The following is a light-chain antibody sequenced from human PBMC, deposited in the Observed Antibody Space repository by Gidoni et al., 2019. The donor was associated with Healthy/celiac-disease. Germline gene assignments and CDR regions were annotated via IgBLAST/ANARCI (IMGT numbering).Light chain of an antibody. CDR1: QSFSSSY. Sequence: VLTQSPGTLSLSPGERATLSCRASQSFSSSYLAWYQQKPGQAPRLLIYGASSRATGIPDRFSGSGSGTDFTLTISRLEPEDFAVYYCQQYGSSPTWTFGQGTKVEIK. V-gene: IGKV3-20*01. CDR3: QQYGSSPTWT. J-gene: IGKJ1*01. CDR2: GAS.